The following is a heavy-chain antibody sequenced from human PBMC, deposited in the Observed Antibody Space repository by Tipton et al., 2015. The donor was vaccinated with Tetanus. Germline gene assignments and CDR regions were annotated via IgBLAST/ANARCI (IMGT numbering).Heavy chain of an antibody. CDR1: GFTFNTYS. D-gene: IGHD3-3*01. J-gene: IGHJ3*02. Sequence: SLRLSCAASGFTFNTYSMNWVRQAPGKGLEWVSYISSDGTTIYYAGSVKGRFTISRDNAKYSLYLQMNSLRDGDTAVYYCAREATHDPVYGVVSASDIWGQGTMVTVSS. CDR2: ISSDGTTI. V-gene: IGHV3-48*02. CDR3: AREATHDPVYGVVSASDI.